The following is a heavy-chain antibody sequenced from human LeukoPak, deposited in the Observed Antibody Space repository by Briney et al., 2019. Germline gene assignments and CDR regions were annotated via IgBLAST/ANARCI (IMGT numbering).Heavy chain of an antibody. CDR1: GFTFSSYA. CDR2: ISGSGGST. CDR3: AKELITFGGVPYYFDY. V-gene: IGHV3-23*01. J-gene: IGHJ4*02. Sequence: GGSLRLSCAASGFTFSSYAMSWVRQAPGKGLEWVSAISGSGGSTYYADSVKGRFTISRDNSKNTLYLQMNSLRAEDTAVYYCAKELITFGGVPYYFDYWGQGTLVTVSS. D-gene: IGHD3-16*01.